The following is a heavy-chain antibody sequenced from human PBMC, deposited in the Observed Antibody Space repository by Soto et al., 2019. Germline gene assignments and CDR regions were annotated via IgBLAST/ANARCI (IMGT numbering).Heavy chain of an antibody. CDR1: GGSISSGGYS. CDR3: ARGHYDILTGYYSNWFVP. D-gene: IGHD3-9*01. V-gene: IGHV4-30-2*01. CDR2: IYHNGST. Sequence: QLQLQESGSGLVKPSQTLSLTCAVSGGSISSGGYSWSWIRQPPGKGLEWIGYIYHNGSTYYNPSLKSRVSISVDRSKNQFSLKLSAVTAADTAVYYCARGHYDILTGYYSNWFVPWGQGTLVTVSS. J-gene: IGHJ5*02.